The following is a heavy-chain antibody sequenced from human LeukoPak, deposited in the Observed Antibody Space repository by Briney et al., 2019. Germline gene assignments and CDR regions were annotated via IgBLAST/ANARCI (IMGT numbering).Heavy chain of an antibody. V-gene: IGHV3-30-3*01. J-gene: IGHJ6*02. D-gene: IGHD2-2*01. CDR3: ARVEIVPAAIRTVEDYYYGMDV. Sequence: PGGSLRLSCAASGFTFSSYAMHWVRQAPGKGLEWVAVISYDGSNKYYADSVKGRFTISRDNAKNSLYLQMNSLRAEDTAVYYCARVEIVPAAIRTVEDYYYGMDVWGQGTTVTVSS. CDR1: GFTFSSYA. CDR2: ISYDGSNK.